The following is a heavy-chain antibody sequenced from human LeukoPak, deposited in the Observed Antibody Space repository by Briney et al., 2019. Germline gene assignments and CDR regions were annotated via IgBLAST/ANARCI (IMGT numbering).Heavy chain of an antibody. CDR1: GYTFTGYY. CDR2: INPNSGGT. D-gene: IGHD3-22*01. CDR3: ASGYYSDGSGYSPADY. V-gene: IGHV1-2*02. J-gene: IGHJ4*02. Sequence: ASVKVSCKASGYTFTGYYIHWVRQAPGQGLEWMGWINPNSGGTNYAQKFQGIVTMTTETSTSTAYMELRRLRSDDTAVYYCASGYYSDGSGYSPADYWGQGTRVTVSS.